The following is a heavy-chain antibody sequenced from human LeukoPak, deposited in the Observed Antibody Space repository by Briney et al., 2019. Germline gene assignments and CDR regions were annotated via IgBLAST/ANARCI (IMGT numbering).Heavy chain of an antibody. CDR3: GGSSWPRNHDY. CDR2: IYHSGST. Sequence: PSGTLSLTCAVSGGSISSSNWWSWVRQPPGKGLEWIGEIYHSGSTNYNPSLKSRVTISVVKSKNQFSLKLSSVTAADTAVYYCGGSSWPRNHDYWGQGTLVTVSS. J-gene: IGHJ4*02. D-gene: IGHD6-13*01. V-gene: IGHV4-4*02. CDR1: GGSISSSNW.